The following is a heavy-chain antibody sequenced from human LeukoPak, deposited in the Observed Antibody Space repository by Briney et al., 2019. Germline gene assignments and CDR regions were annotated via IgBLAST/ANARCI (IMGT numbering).Heavy chain of an antibody. V-gene: IGHV4-61*05. CDR1: GGSISNTNYY. Sequence: SETLSLTCTVSGGSISNTNYYWAWIRQPPGKGLEWIGYIYYSGSTNYNPSLKSRVTISVDTSKNQFSLKLSSVTAADTAVYYCASSTTAYCGGDCYADAFDIWGQGTMVTVSS. CDR3: ASSTTAYCGGDCYADAFDI. D-gene: IGHD2-21*02. CDR2: IYYSGST. J-gene: IGHJ3*02.